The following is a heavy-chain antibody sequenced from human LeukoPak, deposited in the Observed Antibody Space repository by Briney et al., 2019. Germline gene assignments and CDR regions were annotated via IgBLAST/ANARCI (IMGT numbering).Heavy chain of an antibody. D-gene: IGHD1-26*01. V-gene: IGHV1-69*04. Sequence: ASVKVSCKASGGTFSSYAISWVRQAPGQGLEWMGRIIPILGIANYAQKFQGRVTITADKSTSTAYMELSNLRSEDTAVYYCASLSGSLNYWGQGTLVTVSS. CDR1: GGTFSSYA. J-gene: IGHJ4*02. CDR2: IIPILGIA. CDR3: ASLSGSLNY.